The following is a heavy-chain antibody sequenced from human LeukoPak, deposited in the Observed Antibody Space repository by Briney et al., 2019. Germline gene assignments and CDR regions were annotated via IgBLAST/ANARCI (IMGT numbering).Heavy chain of an antibody. Sequence: SETLSLTCTVSGGSISSYYWSWLRQPPGKGLEWIGYIYYSGSTNYNPSLKSRVTISVDTSKNQFSLKLSSVTAADTAVYYCARAPGGFDYWGQGTLVTVSS. V-gene: IGHV4-59*01. CDR1: GGSISSYY. CDR3: ARAPGGFDY. CDR2: IYYSGST. D-gene: IGHD1-26*01. J-gene: IGHJ4*02.